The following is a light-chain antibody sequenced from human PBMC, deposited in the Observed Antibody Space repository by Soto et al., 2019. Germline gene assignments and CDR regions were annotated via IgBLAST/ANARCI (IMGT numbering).Light chain of an antibody. V-gene: IGLV2-14*01. J-gene: IGLJ2*01. CDR3: SSYTSINTVI. CDR1: SSDVGGYPY. CDR2: EVS. Sequence: QSALTQSASVSGSPGQSVTISCTGTSSDVGGYPYVSWYQQNPGKAPKVVIYEVSNRPSGVSNRFSGSKSGNTASLTISGLQAEDEADYYCSSYTSINTVIFGGGTKLTVL.